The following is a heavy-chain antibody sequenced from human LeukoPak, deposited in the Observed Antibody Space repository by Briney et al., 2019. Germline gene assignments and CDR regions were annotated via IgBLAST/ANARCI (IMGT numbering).Heavy chain of an antibody. V-gene: IGHV3-64D*06. CDR1: GFPFSSYA. CDR2: ISSNGGST. CDR3: VKDEPPVSKVVVPAAIGYGMDV. Sequence: GGSLRLSCSASGFPFSSYAMLWVRQAPGKGLEYVSAISSNGGSTYYADSVKGRFTISRDNSKNTLYLKMSRLRAEDTAVYYCVKDEPPVSKVVVPAAIGYGMDVWGKGTTVTVSS. D-gene: IGHD2-2*01. J-gene: IGHJ6*04.